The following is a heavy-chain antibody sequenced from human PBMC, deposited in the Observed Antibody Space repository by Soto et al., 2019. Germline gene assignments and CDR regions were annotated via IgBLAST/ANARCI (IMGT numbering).Heavy chain of an antibody. CDR3: ASLGYCSGGSCYPNYYYYYYMDV. CDR1: GGSISSGGYY. D-gene: IGHD2-15*01. CDR2: IYYSGST. V-gene: IGHV4-31*03. Sequence: SETLSLTCTVSGGSISSGGYYWSWIRRHPGKGLEWIGYIYYSGSTYYNPSLKSRVTISVDTSKNQFSLKLSSVTAADTAVYYCASLGYCSGGSCYPNYYYYYYMDVWGKGTTVTVSS. J-gene: IGHJ6*03.